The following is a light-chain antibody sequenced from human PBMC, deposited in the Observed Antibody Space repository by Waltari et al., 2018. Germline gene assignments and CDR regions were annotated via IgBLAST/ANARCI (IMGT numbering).Light chain of an antibody. V-gene: IGKV1-39*01. CDR2: AAS. Sequence: DIQMTQSPSSLSASVGDRVTITCRASQIISSYLNWYQQKPGKAPKLLIYAASSLQSGVPSRFSGSGSGTDFTLTISSQQPEDFATYYCQQSYSTPLWAFGQGTKVEIK. CDR1: QIISSY. J-gene: IGKJ1*01. CDR3: QQSYSTPLWA.